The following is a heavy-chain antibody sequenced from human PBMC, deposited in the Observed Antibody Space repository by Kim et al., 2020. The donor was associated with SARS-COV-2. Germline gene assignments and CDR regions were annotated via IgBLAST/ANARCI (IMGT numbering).Heavy chain of an antibody. CDR1: GFTFSSYG. CDR2: IWHDGSNK. D-gene: IGHD6-19*01. CDR3: ARDTGYSSGWYSRYYYYMDV. J-gene: IGHJ6*03. V-gene: IGHV3-33*01. Sequence: GGSLRLSCAASGFTFSSYGMHWVRQAPGKGLEWVAVIWHDGSNKYYADSVKGRFTISSDNSKNTLYLQMNSLRAEDTAVYYCARDTGYSSGWYSRYYYYMDVWGEGTTVTVSS.